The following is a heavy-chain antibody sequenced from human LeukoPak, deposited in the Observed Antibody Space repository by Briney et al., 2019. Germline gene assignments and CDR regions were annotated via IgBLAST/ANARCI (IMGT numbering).Heavy chain of an antibody. CDR2: ISPYNGNT. V-gene: IGHV1-18*01. CDR1: GYTFGSYG. CDR3: ARDSASVWPGSSGWSNWFDP. J-gene: IGHJ5*02. Sequence: VKVSCTASGYTFGSYGVSWVRQAPGQGLEWMAWISPYNGNTNYAQKFQGRVTMTTDTSTSTAYMELRSLRADDTAVYYCARDSASVWPGSSGWSNWFDPWGQGTLVTVSS. D-gene: IGHD6-19*01.